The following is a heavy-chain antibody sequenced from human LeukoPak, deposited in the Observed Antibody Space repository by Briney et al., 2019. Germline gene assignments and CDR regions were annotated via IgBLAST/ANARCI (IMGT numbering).Heavy chain of an antibody. CDR1: GFTFSSYS. CDR2: ISSSSYI. V-gene: IGHV3-21*01. D-gene: IGHD5-18*01. CDR3: ARVSAMVSVSWFDP. Sequence: GGSLRLXCAASGFTFSSYSMNWVRQAPGKGLEWVSSISSSSYIYYADSVKGRFTISRDNAKNSLYLQMNSLRAEDTAVYYCARVSAMVSVSWFDPWGQGTLVTVSS. J-gene: IGHJ5*02.